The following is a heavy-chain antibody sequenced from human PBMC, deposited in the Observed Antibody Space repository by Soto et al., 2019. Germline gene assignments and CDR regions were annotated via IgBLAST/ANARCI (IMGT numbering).Heavy chain of an antibody. V-gene: IGHV3-74*01. CDR3: DSTRTYGCFDY. CDR2: INSDGSST. J-gene: IGHJ4*02. CDR1: GFTFSSYW. Sequence: EVQLVESGGGLVQPGGSLRLSCAASGFTFSSYWMHWFRQAPGKGLVWVSRINSDGSSTSYADSVKGRFTISRDNAKKTLYLQMNSLRAEDTAVYYCDSTRTYGCFDYLGQGALVTVCS. D-gene: IGHD3-16*01.